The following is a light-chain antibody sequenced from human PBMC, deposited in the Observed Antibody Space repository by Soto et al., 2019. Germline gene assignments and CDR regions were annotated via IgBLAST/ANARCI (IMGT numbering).Light chain of an antibody. J-gene: IGKJ3*01. V-gene: IGKV3-20*01. CDR3: QHYVSTPFT. CDR2: DAS. CDR1: QSIRSNY. Sequence: EIVLTQSPDTLSLSPGERATLSCRTSQSIRSNYLAWYQQKPGQAPRFLIYDASSRATGIPDRFSGSGSGTDFTLTISRLEPEDFAVYFCQHYVSTPFTFGPGTKVDIK.